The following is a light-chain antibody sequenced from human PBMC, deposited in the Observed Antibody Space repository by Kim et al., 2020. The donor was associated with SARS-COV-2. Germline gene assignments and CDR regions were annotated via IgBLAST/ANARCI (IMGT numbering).Light chain of an antibody. J-gene: IGLJ2*01. Sequence: VSPGQTATITCAGEELGDKFACWYQQKPGQSPVLVIHQDDKRPSGIPERFSGSNSGNTATLTISGTQAVDEADYYCQAWDSSSTVVFGGGTQLTVL. CDR2: QDD. V-gene: IGLV3-1*01. CDR1: ELGDKF. CDR3: QAWDSSSTVV.